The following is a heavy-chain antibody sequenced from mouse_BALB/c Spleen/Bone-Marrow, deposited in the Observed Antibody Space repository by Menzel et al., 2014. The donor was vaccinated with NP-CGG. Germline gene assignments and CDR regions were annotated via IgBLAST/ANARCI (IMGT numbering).Heavy chain of an antibody. D-gene: IGHD3-2*02. CDR2: ISSGGSYT. CDR3: ARSPQRGYAMDY. Sequence: EVMLVESGGGLVKPGGSLKLSCAASGFTFSSYAMSWVRQSPEKRLEWVAEISSGGSYTYYPDTVTGRFTISRDNAKNTLYLEMSSLRSEDTAMYYCARSPQRGYAMDYWGQGTSVTVSS. CDR1: GFTFSSYA. V-gene: IGHV5-9-4*01. J-gene: IGHJ4*01.